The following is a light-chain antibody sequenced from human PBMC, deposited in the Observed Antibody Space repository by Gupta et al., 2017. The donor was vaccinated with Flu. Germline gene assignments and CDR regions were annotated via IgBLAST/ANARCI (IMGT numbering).Light chain of an antibody. CDR1: QSVDTL. CDR2: RAS. Sequence: DIQMTQFPSTLSAAVGDRVTITCRASQSVDTLLAWYQQKPGKAPKLLIYRASTLESGVPSRFTRSGSGTEFTLTISSLQPDDLEIYYCPQYNSFSLWTFGQGTKVEIK. J-gene: IGKJ1*01. V-gene: IGKV1-5*03. CDR3: PQYNSFSLWT.